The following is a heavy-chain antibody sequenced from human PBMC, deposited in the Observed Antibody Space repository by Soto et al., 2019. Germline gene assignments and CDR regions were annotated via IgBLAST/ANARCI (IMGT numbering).Heavy chain of an antibody. CDR2: ISDDGSNK. CDR1: GFTFSSYG. V-gene: IGHV3-30*18. CDR3: AKEIWSGYQTFDY. Sequence: GGSLRLSCAASGFTFSSYGMHWVRQAPGKGLEWVAVISDDGSNKYYADSVKGRFTISRDNSKNTLYLQMNSLRAEDTAVYYCAKEIWSGYQTFDYWGQGTLVTVSS. D-gene: IGHD3-3*01. J-gene: IGHJ4*02.